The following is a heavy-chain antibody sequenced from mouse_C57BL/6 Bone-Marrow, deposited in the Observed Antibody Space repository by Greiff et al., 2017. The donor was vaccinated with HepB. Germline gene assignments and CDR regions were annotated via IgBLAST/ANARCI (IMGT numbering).Heavy chain of an antibody. J-gene: IGHJ3*01. CDR3: ARRVSWFAY. V-gene: IGHV5-4*03. CDR1: GFTFSSYA. D-gene: IGHD2-12*01. CDR2: ISDGGSYT. Sequence: EVMLVESGGGLVKPGGSLKLSCAASGFTFSSYAMSWVRQTPEKRLEWVATISDGGSYTYYPDNVKGRFTISRDNAKNNLYLQMSHLKSEDTAMYYCARRVSWFAYWGQGTLVTVSA.